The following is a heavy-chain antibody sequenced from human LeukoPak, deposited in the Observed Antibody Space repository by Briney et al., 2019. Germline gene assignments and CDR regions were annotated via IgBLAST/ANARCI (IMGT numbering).Heavy chain of an antibody. CDR2: IRYDGTIK. V-gene: IGHV3-30*02. Sequence: GGSLRLSCAASGFTFSSYSMNWVRQAPGKGLDWVAFIRYDGTIKDYADSVKGRFTISRDNSKNTLYLQMNSLRAEDTALYYCAKVSPINPSGYLDYWGQGTLVTVSS. CDR3: AKVSPINPSGYLDY. J-gene: IGHJ4*02. D-gene: IGHD3-3*01. CDR1: GFTFSSYS.